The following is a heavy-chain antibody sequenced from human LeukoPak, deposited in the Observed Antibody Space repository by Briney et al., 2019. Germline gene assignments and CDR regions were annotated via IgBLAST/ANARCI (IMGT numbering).Heavy chain of an antibody. Sequence: SETLSLTCAVYGGSFSAYYWSWIRQPPGKGLEWIGEINHTGSTSYNPSLKSRVTISIDTSKNQFSLKLSSVTAADTAVYYCARGPYNWNYELFDYWGQGTLVTVSS. CDR2: INHTGST. J-gene: IGHJ4*02. D-gene: IGHD1-7*01. V-gene: IGHV4-34*01. CDR1: GGSFSAYY. CDR3: ARGPYNWNYELFDY.